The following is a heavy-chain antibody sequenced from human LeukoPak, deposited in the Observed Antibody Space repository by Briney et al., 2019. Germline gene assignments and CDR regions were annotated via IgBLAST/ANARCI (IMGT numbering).Heavy chain of an antibody. CDR2: IYSQSEGGTT. CDR1: GFTFSDAC. Sequence: KPGGSLRLSCRASGFTFSDACMSWVRQAAGKGLEWVAQIYSQSEGGTTGYAAPVKGRFTISRDDAENTLVLQMNSLKSEDTALYYCCTDYYDFWSGPHWGQGSLVTVSS. V-gene: IGHV3-15*01. J-gene: IGHJ4*02. CDR3: CTDYYDFWSGPH. D-gene: IGHD3-3*01.